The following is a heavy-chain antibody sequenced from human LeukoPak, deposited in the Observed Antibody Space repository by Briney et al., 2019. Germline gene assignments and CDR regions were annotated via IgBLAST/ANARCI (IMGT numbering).Heavy chain of an antibody. CDR2: INWNGGST. J-gene: IGHJ4*02. D-gene: IGHD3-22*01. CDR3: ARGTYYYDSSGYRYLDY. CDR1: GFTFDDYG. Sequence: GGSLRLSCAASGFTFDDYGMSWVRQAPGKGLEWVSGINWNGGSTGHADSVKGRFTISRDNAKNSLYLQMNSLRAEDTALYYCARGTYYYDSSGYRYLDYWGQGTLVTVSS. V-gene: IGHV3-20*04.